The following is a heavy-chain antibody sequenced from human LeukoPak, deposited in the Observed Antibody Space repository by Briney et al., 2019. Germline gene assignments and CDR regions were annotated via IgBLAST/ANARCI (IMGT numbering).Heavy chain of an antibody. Sequence: SETLSLTCAVYGGSFSGYYWSWIRQPPGKGLEWIGEINHSGSTNYNPSLKSRVTISVDTSKNQFSLKLSSVTAADTAVYYCARGVGSAWYPAYYYYGMDVWGQGTTVTVSS. V-gene: IGHV4-34*01. CDR1: GGSFSGYY. CDR3: ARGVGSAWYPAYYYYGMDV. D-gene: IGHD6-19*01. J-gene: IGHJ6*02. CDR2: INHSGST.